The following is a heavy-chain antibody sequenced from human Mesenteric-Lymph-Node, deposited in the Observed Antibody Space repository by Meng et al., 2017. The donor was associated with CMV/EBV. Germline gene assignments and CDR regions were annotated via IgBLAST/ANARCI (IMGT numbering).Heavy chain of an antibody. Sequence: EVDLVGSGGGLVQPGGSLVLSCAASGFNVRDKYMSWVRQAPGKGLEWVCIIYRGDNTYYIDSVKDRFTVSRDNSKNTMYLQMNSLRVEDTAVYYCTGDSVSNPNLDYWGQGTLVTV. D-gene: IGHD3-10*01. V-gene: IGHV3-66*01. J-gene: IGHJ4*02. CDR2: IYRGDNT. CDR1: GFNVRDKY. CDR3: TGDSVSNPNLDY.